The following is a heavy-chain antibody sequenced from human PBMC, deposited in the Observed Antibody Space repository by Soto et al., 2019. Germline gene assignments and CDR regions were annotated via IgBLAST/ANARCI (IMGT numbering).Heavy chain of an antibody. Sequence: GASVKVSCKASGYTFTSYAISWVRQAPGQGLEWMGGIIPIFGTANYAQKFQGRVTITADESTSTAYMELSSLRSEDAAVYYCARDGGQQLVRDYYYGMDVWGQGTTVTVSS. D-gene: IGHD6-13*01. CDR2: IIPIFGTA. CDR1: GYTFTSYA. V-gene: IGHV1-69*13. CDR3: ARDGGQQLVRDYYYGMDV. J-gene: IGHJ6*02.